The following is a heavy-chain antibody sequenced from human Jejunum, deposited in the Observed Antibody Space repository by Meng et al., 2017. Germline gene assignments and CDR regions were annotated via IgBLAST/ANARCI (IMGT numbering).Heavy chain of an antibody. CDR1: GDSISSSYW. V-gene: IGHV4-4*02. CDR2: IYHSGTT. J-gene: IGHJ1*01. Sequence: QVQLQESGPGRVKPWGTLSLTCAVSGDSISSSYWWSWVRQSPGKGLEWIGEIYHSGTTNYNPSLKSRVTLSVDKSKNQFSLNLSSVTAADTAVYFCARDFEALNGVWGQGTLVTVSS. D-gene: IGHD2-8*01. CDR3: ARDFEALNGV.